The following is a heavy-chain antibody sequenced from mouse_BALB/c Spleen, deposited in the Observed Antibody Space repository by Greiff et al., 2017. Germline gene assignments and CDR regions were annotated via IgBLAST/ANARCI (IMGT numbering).Heavy chain of an antibody. D-gene: IGHD1-1*01. V-gene: IGHV1S81*02. CDR2: INPSNGGT. CDR3: TRKDYAGSSHFDY. Sequence: VQLQQSGAELVKPGASVKLSCKASGYTFTSYYMYWVKQRPGQGLEWIGEINPSNGGTNFNEKFKSKATLTVDKSSSTAYMQLSSLTSEDSAVYYCTRKDYAGSSHFDYWGQGTTVTVSS. CDR1: GYTFTSYY. J-gene: IGHJ2*01.